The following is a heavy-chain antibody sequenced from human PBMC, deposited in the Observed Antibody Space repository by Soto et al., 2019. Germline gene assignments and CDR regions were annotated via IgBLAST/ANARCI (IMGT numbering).Heavy chain of an antibody. CDR3: ARDLWGYCGTDCYPLDV. J-gene: IGHJ6*02. V-gene: IGHV4-59*01. CDR1: GGTISRYY. Sequence: QVQLQESGPGLVKPSETLSLTCTVSGGTISRYYWSWIRQPPGKGLEWIGYMYNTGSTVYNPSFKSRFTLSVDTSKNQSSLKLNSVTAADTAVYYCARDLWGYCGTDCYPLDVWGQGTTVTVSS. CDR2: MYNTGST. D-gene: IGHD2-21*02.